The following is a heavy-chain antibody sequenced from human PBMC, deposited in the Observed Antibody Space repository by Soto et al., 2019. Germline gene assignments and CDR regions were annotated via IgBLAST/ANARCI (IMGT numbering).Heavy chain of an antibody. D-gene: IGHD3-22*01. V-gene: IGHV3-7*05. Sequence: PGGSLRLSCAASGFTFSSYWMSWVRQAPGKGLEWVANIKQDGSEKYYVDSVKGRFTISRDNAKNSLYLQMNSLRAEDTAVYYCAADSSGYYDAFDIWGQGTMVNVSS. J-gene: IGHJ3*02. CDR3: AADSSGYYDAFDI. CDR1: GFTFSSYW. CDR2: IKQDGSEK.